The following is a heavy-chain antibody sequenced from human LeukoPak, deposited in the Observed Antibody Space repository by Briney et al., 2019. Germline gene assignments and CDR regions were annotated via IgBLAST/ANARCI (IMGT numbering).Heavy chain of an antibody. CDR2: INHSGST. CDR3: ARVPRYCSSWYGKGYYYYGMDV. J-gene: IGHJ6*02. D-gene: IGHD6-13*01. Sequence: SETLSLTCAVYGGSFSGYYWSWIRQPPGKGLEWIGEINHSGSTNYNPSLKSRVTISVDTSKNQFSLKLSSVTAADTAVYYCARVPRYCSSWYGKGYYYYGMDVWGQGTTVTVSS. V-gene: IGHV4-34*01. CDR1: GGSFSGYY.